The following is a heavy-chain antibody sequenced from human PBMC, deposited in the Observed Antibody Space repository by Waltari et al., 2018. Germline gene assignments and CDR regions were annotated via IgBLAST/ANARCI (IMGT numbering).Heavy chain of an antibody. Sequence: QVQLVQSGSELKKPGASVKVSCKASGYTFTSYAMNWVRQAPGQGLEWMGWINTNTGNPTDAQGFRGLFVFSLDTSVSTADLQISSLKAEDTAVYYCARVQRYPTSGWFDPWGQGTLVTVSS. CDR2: INTNTGNP. D-gene: IGHD3-10*01. J-gene: IGHJ5*02. CDR3: ARVQRYPTSGWFDP. CDR1: GYTFTSYA. V-gene: IGHV7-4-1*02.